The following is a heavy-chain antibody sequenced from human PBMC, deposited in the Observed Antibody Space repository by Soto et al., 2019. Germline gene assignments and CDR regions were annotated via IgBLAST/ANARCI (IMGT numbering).Heavy chain of an antibody. CDR3: ASSDGHPGDFFYYNGMDV. CDR2: VYTSDYT. CDR1: GASIRSYY. V-gene: IGHV4-4*08. Sequence: SETLYITCSVSGASIRSYYWHWIRQPPGKGLEWIGYVYTSDYTRYSSSLKSRVTISVDKSKSQFYLRLNSVTAADTDVYYCASSDGHPGDFFYYNGMDVWGQGTTVTVSS. D-gene: IGHD3-10*01. J-gene: IGHJ6*02.